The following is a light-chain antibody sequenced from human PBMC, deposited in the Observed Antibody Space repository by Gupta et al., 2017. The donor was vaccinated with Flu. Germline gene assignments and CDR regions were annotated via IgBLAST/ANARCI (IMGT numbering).Light chain of an antibody. CDR1: QSISSY. CDR2: AAS. Sequence: EIEMTQSPSSLSASVGDRVTITCRASQSISSYLNWYQQKPGKAPKLLIYAASSLQSGVPSRFSGSGSGTDFTLTISSLQPEDFATYYCQQSYSTLSLTFGGVTKVEIK. J-gene: IGKJ4*01. CDR3: QQSYSTLSLT. V-gene: IGKV1-39*01.